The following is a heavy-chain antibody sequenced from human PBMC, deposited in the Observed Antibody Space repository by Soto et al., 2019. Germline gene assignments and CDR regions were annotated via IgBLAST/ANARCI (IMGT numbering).Heavy chain of an antibody. D-gene: IGHD3-3*01. CDR1: GYTFTSYD. V-gene: IGHV1-8*01. CDR2: MNPNSDNT. CDR3: AREKSGYYDY. Sequence: GASVKVSCKSSGYTFTSYDINCVRQATGQGLEWMGWMNPNSDNTGYAQKFQGRVTMTRNTSISTAYMELSSLRSEDTAVYYCAREKSGYYDYWGQGTLVTVSS. J-gene: IGHJ4*02.